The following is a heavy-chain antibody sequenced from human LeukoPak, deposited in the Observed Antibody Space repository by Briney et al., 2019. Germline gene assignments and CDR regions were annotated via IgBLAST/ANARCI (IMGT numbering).Heavy chain of an antibody. D-gene: IGHD6-13*01. V-gene: IGHV1-18*04. CDR2: ISAYNGNT. Sequence: ASVKVSCKASGYTFTSYGISWVRQAPGQGLEWMGWISAYNGNTNYAQKLQGRVTMTTDTSRSTAYMELRSLRSDDTAVYYCAREGEAAGTPESYYYYYGMDVWGKGTTVTVSS. CDR1: GYTFTSYG. CDR3: AREGEAAGTPESYYYYYGMDV. J-gene: IGHJ6*04.